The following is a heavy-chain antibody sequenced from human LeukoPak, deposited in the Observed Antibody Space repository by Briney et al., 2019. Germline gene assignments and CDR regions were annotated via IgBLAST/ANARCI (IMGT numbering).Heavy chain of an antibody. V-gene: IGHV4-59*08. Sequence: SETLSLTCTVSGGSISSYYWSWIRQSPGKGLEWIANIFYSGSPNYNPSLKSRVTISFDTSKNQFSLKLSSVTAADTAVYYCARVGHIAAASTYDYWGQGTTVTVSS. J-gene: IGHJ4*03. CDR3: ARVGHIAAASTYDY. D-gene: IGHD6-13*01. CDR1: GGSISSYY. CDR2: IFYSGSP.